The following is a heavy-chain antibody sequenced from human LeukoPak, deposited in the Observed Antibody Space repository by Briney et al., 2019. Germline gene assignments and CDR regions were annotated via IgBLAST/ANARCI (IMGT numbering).Heavy chain of an antibody. CDR2: IYYSGST. D-gene: IGHD4-17*01. V-gene: IGHV4-39*01. CDR1: GGSISSSSYY. J-gene: IGHJ6*03. CDR3: ARQAANYGDYVGDYYYYMDV. Sequence: SETLSLXCTVSGGSISSSSYYWGWIRQPPGKGLEWIGSIYYSGSTYYNPSLKSRVTISVDTSKNQFSLKLSSVTAADTAVYYCARQAANYGDYVGDYYYYMDVWGKGTTVTVSS.